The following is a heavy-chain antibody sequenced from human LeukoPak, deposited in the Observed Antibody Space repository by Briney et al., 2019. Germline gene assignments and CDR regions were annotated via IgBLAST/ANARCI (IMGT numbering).Heavy chain of an antibody. CDR2: INHSGSA. V-gene: IGHV4-34*01. Sequence: SETLSLTCAVYGGSFSGYYWSWIRQPPGKGLEWIGEINHSGSANYNPSLKSRVTISVDTSKNQFSLKLSSVTAADTAVYYCARGIVVVVAATMYFHFDYWGQGTLVTVSS. CDR1: GGSFSGYY. CDR3: ARGIVVVVAATMYFHFDY. D-gene: IGHD2-15*01. J-gene: IGHJ4*02.